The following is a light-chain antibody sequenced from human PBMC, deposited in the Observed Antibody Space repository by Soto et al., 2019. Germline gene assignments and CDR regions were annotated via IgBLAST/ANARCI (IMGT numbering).Light chain of an antibody. Sequence: QAVVTQPASVSGSPGQPITISCTGTSSDVGGYNYVSWYQQHPGKAPKLMIYEVTNRPSGVSNRFSGSKSGNTASLTISGLQAEDEADYYCSSYASINTLVFGGGTQLTVL. V-gene: IGLV2-14*01. J-gene: IGLJ2*01. CDR2: EVT. CDR1: SSDVGGYNY. CDR3: SSYASINTLV.